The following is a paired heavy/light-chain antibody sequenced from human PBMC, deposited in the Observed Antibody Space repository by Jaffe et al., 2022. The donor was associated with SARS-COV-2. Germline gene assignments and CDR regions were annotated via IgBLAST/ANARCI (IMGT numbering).Heavy chain of an antibody. CDR1: GFTFDAYA. V-gene: IGHV3-9*01. D-gene: IGHD1-26*01. CDR3: AKDFSGSSNYYLDS. Sequence: EVQLVESGGGFVQPGRSLRLSCAASGFTFDAYAMHWVRQAPGKGLEWVSGVSFNSDYKNYADSVKGRFTISRDNARNSLYLQMNNLRPEDSAFYYCAKDFSGSSNYYLDSWGQGTLVTVSS. J-gene: IGHJ4*02. CDR2: VSFNSDYK.
Light chain of an antibody. CDR3: QQYSHFYT. J-gene: IGKJ2*01. Sequence: DIQMTQSPSTLSASVGDRVTITCRASESINSRLAWYQQKPGKAPKLLIYVASSLQSGVPSRFSGGGSGTEFTLTISSVQPDDFATYYCQQYSHFYTFGQGTKLDIK. CDR2: VAS. CDR1: ESINSR. V-gene: IGKV1-5*03.